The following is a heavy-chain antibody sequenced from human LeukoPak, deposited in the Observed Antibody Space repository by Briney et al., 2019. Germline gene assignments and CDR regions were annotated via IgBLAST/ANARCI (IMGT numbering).Heavy chain of an antibody. D-gene: IGHD3-22*01. CDR3: ARDGYYYDSSGYVDY. CDR1: GFTFSSYS. V-gene: IGHV3-21*01. Sequence: PGGSLRLSYAASGFTFSSYSMNWVRQAPGKGLEWVSSISSSSSYIYYADSVKGRFTISRDNAKNSLYLQMNSLRAEDTAVYYCARDGYYYDSSGYVDYWGQGTLVTVSS. J-gene: IGHJ4*02. CDR2: ISSSSSYI.